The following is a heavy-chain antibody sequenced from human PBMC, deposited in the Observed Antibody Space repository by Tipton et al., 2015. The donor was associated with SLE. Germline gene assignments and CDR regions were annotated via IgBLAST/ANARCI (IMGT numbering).Heavy chain of an antibody. Sequence: TLSLTCAVYGGSFSGYYWNWIRQPPGKGLEWIGEINHSGSTNYNPSLKSRVTISVDTSKNQFSLRLSSVTAADTAVYYCARHVGVAYYYAMDVWGQGP. V-gene: IGHV4-34*01. D-gene: IGHD2-15*01. CDR3: ARHVGVAYYYAMDV. CDR2: INHSGST. J-gene: IGHJ6*02. CDR1: GGSFSGYY.